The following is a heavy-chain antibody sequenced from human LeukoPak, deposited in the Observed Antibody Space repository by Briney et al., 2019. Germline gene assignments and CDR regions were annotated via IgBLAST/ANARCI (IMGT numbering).Heavy chain of an antibody. J-gene: IGHJ4*02. CDR1: GFTFSSYE. CDR3: ARDIVVVTALLDY. D-gene: IGHD2-21*02. Sequence: PGGSLRLSCAASGFTFSSYEMNWVRQAPGKGLEWVANIKQDGSEKYYVDSVKGRFTISRDNAKNSLYLQMNSLRAEDTAVYYCARDIVVVTALLDYWGQGTLVTVSS. CDR2: IKQDGSEK. V-gene: IGHV3-7*01.